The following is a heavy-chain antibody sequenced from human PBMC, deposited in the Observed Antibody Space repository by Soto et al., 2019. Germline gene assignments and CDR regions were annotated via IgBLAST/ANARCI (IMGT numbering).Heavy chain of an antibody. CDR1: GFILSTYG. D-gene: IGHD2-2*01. V-gene: IGHV3-30*03. CDR2: ISHDGNAQ. Sequence: GGSLRLSXAASGFILSTYGMHWVRQAPGKGLEWVAMISHDGNAQYYVDSVKGRFSVSRDTSKNTLHLHMNSLRSEDTGLYYCARDFGSSNWYKWFHPWGQGTLVTVS. J-gene: IGHJ5*02. CDR3: ARDFGSSNWYKWFHP.